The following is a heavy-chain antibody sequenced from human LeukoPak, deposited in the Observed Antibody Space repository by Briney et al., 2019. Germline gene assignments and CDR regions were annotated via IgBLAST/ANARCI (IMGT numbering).Heavy chain of an antibody. V-gene: IGHV3-66*01. CDR3: AVATSPYYYYGMDV. J-gene: IGHJ6*02. D-gene: IGHD5-24*01. Sequence: GGSLRLSCAASGLTVSSNYMSWVRQAPGKGLEWVSVIYSGGSTYYADSVKGRFTISRDNSKNTLYLQMNSLRAEETAVYYCAVATSPYYYYGMDVWGQGTTVTVSS. CDR2: IYSGGST. CDR1: GLTVSSNY.